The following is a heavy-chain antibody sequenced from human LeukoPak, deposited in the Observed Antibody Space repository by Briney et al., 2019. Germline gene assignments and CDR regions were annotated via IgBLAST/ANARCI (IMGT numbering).Heavy chain of an antibody. Sequence: GRSLRLSCAASGFTFSSYAMHWVRQAPGEGLEWVAVISYDGSNRYYADSVKGRFTISRDNSRETLFLQMNSLRPEDTAMYYCARGLQRLWFGGYDAFNIWGQGTMVTVSS. CDR3: ARGLQRLWFGGYDAFNI. D-gene: IGHD3-10*01. CDR1: GFTFSSYA. V-gene: IGHV3-30*14. CDR2: ISYDGSNR. J-gene: IGHJ3*02.